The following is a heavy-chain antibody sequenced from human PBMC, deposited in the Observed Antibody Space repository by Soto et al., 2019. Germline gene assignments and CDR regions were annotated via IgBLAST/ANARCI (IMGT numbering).Heavy chain of an antibody. CDR1: GFTFDDYT. Sequence: GGSLRLSCAASGFTFDDYTMHWVRRAPGKGLEWVSLISWDGGSTYYADSVKGRFTISRDNSKNSLYLQMNSLRTEDTALYYCAKDGIAARYYYYYGMDVWGQGTTVTVSS. CDR3: AKDGIAARYYYYYGMDV. V-gene: IGHV3-43*01. CDR2: ISWDGGST. J-gene: IGHJ6*02. D-gene: IGHD6-6*01.